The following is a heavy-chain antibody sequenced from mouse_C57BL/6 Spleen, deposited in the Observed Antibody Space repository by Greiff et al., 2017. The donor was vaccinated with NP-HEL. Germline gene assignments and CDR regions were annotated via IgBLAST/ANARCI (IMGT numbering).Heavy chain of an antibody. V-gene: IGHV1-82*01. CDR3: ARSGSSWFAY. CDR2: IYPGDGDT. D-gene: IGHD3-2*02. CDR1: GYAFSSSW. J-gene: IGHJ3*01. Sequence: QVQLKQSGPELVKPGASVKISCKASGYAFSSSWMNWVKQRPGKGLGWIGRIYPGDGDTNYNGKFKGKATLTADKSSSTAYMQLSSLTSEDSAVYFCARSGSSWFAYWGQGTLVTVSA.